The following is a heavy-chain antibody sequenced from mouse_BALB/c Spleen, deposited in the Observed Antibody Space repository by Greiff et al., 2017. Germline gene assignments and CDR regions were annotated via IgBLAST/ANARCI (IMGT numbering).Heavy chain of an antibody. J-gene: IGHJ4*01. D-gene: IGHD1-1*01. CDR1: GYTFTDYV. CDR2: IYPGSGST. Sequence: VQLQESGPELVKPGASVNMSCEASGYTFTDYVISWVKQRTGQGLEWIGEIYPGSGSTYYNEKFKGKATLTADKSSNTAYMQLSSLTSEDSAVYFCARDRTVSYYAMDYWGQGTSVTVSS. V-gene: IGHV1-77*01. CDR3: ARDRTVSYYAMDY.